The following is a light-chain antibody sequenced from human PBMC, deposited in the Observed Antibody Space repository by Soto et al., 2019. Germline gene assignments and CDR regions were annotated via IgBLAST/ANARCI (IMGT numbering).Light chain of an antibody. J-gene: IGKJ1*01. CDR3: QQYYTTPRT. Sequence: DIVMTQSPDSLAVSVGERATIKCKSSQSVLYTSNNKNYLSRYQHKPGQPPKLLISWASTRESGVPDRFSGSGSGTDFTLTISSLQAEDVAVYYCQQYYTTPRTFGQGTKVEIK. V-gene: IGKV4-1*01. CDR2: WAS. CDR1: QSVLYTSNNKNY.